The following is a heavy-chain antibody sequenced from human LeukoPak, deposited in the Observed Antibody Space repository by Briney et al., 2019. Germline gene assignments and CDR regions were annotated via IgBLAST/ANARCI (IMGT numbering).Heavy chain of an antibody. CDR2: ISGSGVST. J-gene: IGHJ4*02. CDR1: GFTFSSYA. V-gene: IGHV3-23*01. Sequence: GGSLRLSCAASGFTFSSYAMSWVRQAPGKGLKWVSGISGSGVSTYYTDSVKGRFTVSRDNSKNTLYLQMNSLGAEDTAVYYCAKGHRYCTSGNCNSAVDYWGQGTLVTVSS. CDR3: AKGHRYCTSGNCNSAVDY. D-gene: IGHD2-15*01.